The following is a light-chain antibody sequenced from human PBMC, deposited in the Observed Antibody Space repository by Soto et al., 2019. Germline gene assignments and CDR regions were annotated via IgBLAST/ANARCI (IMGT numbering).Light chain of an antibody. Sequence: EVVMTQSPVTLSVSPGERATLSCRASQSVRSILAWYQQKPGQAPRLLIYGASTRATGIPDRFSGSGSVTEFTLTISSLQSEDFAVYYCQQYDDWPRTFGQGTKVDIK. V-gene: IGKV3-15*01. J-gene: IGKJ1*01. CDR3: QQYDDWPRT. CDR1: QSVRSI. CDR2: GAS.